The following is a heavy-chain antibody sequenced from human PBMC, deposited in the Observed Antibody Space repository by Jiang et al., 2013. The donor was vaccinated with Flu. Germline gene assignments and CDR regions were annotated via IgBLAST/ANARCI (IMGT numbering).Heavy chain of an antibody. Sequence: LLKPSETLSLTCAVYGGSFSGYYWSWIRQPPGKGLEWIGEINHSGSTNYNPSLKSRVTISVDTSKNQFSLKLSSVTAADTAVYYCARFTGRDAYNSWAQGTLVTVSS. J-gene: IGHJ5*02. CDR1: GGSFSGYY. V-gene: IGHV4-34*01. CDR3: ARFTGRDAYNS. D-gene: IGHD5-24*01. CDR2: INHSGST.